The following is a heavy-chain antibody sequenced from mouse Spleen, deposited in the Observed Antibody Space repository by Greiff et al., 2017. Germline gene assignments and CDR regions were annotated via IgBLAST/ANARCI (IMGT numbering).Heavy chain of an antibody. J-gene: IGHJ2*01. CDR2: INPETGGT. CDR3: TREGVITGNFGY. CDR1: GYTFTDYD. Sequence: VQLVESGAELVRPGASVTLSCKASGYTFTDYDMHWVKQTPVHGLEWIGAINPETGGTAYNQKFKVKAILTADKSSSTAYIELRSLTSEGSAVYYCTREGVITGNFGYWGQRTTLTVSS. D-gene: IGHD2-4*01. V-gene: IGHV1-15*01.